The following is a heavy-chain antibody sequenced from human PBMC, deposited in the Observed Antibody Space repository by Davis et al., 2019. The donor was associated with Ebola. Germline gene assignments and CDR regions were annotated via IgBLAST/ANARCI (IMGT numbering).Heavy chain of an antibody. CDR1: GFTFSSYG. D-gene: IGHD3-3*01. CDR2: IKSMTDGGTV. Sequence: GESLKISCAASGFTFSSYGMHWVRQAPGKGLEWVGRIKSMTDGGTVDYAAPLKGRFTISRDDSKSTLYLQMSSLKREDTAVYFCTLGENWGQGTLVSVSS. V-gene: IGHV3-15*01. J-gene: IGHJ4*02. CDR3: TLGEN.